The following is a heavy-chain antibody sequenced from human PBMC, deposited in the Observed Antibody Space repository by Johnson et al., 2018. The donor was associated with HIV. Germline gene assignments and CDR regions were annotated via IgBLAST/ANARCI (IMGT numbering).Heavy chain of an antibody. V-gene: IGHV3-33*06. CDR2: IWYDGSNK. CDR1: GFTVSSNY. D-gene: IGHD1-14*01. J-gene: IGHJ3*02. Sequence: QVQLVESGGRLVQPGRSLRLSCAASGFTVSSNYMHWVRQAPGKGLEWVAVIWYDGSNKYYADSVKGRFTISRDNSKNTLYLQMNSLRAEDTAVYYCAKHNPGVSHAFDIWGQGTMVTVSS. CDR3: AKHNPGVSHAFDI.